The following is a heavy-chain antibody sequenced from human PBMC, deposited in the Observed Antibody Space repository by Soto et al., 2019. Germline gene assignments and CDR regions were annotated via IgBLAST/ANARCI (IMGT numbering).Heavy chain of an antibody. D-gene: IGHD3-3*01. Sequence: GGSLRLSCAASGFTFSSYAMSWVRQAPGKGLEWVSAISGSGGSTYYADSVKGRFTISRDNSKNTLHLQMNSLRDQDTAVYYCAKDSNHTYYDFWSGYYGPYYYYYGMDVWGQGTTVTVSS. J-gene: IGHJ6*02. V-gene: IGHV3-23*01. CDR2: ISGSGGST. CDR3: AKDSNHTYYDFWSGYYGPYYYYYGMDV. CDR1: GFTFSSYA.